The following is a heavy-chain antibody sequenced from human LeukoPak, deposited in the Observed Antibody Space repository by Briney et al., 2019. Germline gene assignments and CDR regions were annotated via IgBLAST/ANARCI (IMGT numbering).Heavy chain of an antibody. V-gene: IGHV3-7*03. D-gene: IGHD3-10*01. CDR1: GFTFSSYW. CDR3: ARIGVRAGSYSSLLQYYGMDV. Sequence: PGGSLRLSCAASGFTFSSYWMSWVRQAPGKGLEWVANIKQDGSEKYYVDSVKGRFTISRDNAKNSLYLQMNSLRAEDTAVYYCARIGVRAGSYSSLLQYYGMDVWGKGTTVTVSS. CDR2: IKQDGSEK. J-gene: IGHJ6*04.